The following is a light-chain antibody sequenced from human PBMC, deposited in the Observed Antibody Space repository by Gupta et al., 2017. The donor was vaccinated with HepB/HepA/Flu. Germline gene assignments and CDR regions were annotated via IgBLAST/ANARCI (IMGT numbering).Light chain of an antibody. CDR3: QQECGEHPAIS. V-gene: IGKV3-20*01. CDR2: GAS. Sequence: EIVLTQSPGTLSLSPGERATLSCRASQSVTYSYLAWYKQKPGQAPRLLIYGASGRAKGSQDRFSGSGYGTDCTLTISRREPEDFAVYYCQQECGEHPAISFGGGTKVEIK. J-gene: IGKJ4*01. CDR1: QSVTYSY.